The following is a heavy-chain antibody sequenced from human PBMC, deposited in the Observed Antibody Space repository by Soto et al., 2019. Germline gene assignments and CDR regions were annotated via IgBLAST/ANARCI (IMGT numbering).Heavy chain of an antibody. Sequence: QVLLVQSGTEVKKPGSSVKVSCKVSGDSFTTSTFSWVRQTPGQGLEWMGTIIPLLETADYAQKFQGSVTITADESTSTVYMELSSLSSEDAALYYCAKAVGTGAFDYWGQGTLVSVSS. V-gene: IGHV1-69*18. D-gene: IGHD1-1*01. CDR2: IIPLLETA. CDR3: AKAVGTGAFDY. CDR1: GDSFTTST. J-gene: IGHJ4*02.